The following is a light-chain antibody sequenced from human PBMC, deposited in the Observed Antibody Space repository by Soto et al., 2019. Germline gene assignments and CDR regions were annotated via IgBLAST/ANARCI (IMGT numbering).Light chain of an antibody. CDR2: GAS. CDR3: QQYNNWPWT. J-gene: IGKJ1*01. Sequence: EIVLTQSPATLSLSPLEIATLSFMASQSLGSYLAWYQQKPGQAPRLLIYGASTRATSFPARFSGSGSGTDFTLTISSLQSEDFAVYYCQQYNNWPWTFGQGTKVDIK. CDR1: QSLGSY. V-gene: IGKV3-15*01.